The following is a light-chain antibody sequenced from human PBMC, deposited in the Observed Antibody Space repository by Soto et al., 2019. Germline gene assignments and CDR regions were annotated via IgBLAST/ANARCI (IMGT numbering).Light chain of an antibody. CDR1: QSVSSN. CDR2: GAS. V-gene: IGKV3-15*01. Sequence: EIVMTQSPATLSVSPGERATLSCRASQSVSSNLAWYQQKPGQAPRLLIYGASTRATGIPARFSGSGSRTEFTLTISSLQSEDFAVHYCQQYNNWPPTFGQGTRLEIK. CDR3: QQYNNWPPT. J-gene: IGKJ5*01.